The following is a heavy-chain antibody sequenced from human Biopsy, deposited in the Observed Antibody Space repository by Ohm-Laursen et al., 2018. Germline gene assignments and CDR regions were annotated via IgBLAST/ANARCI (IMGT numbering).Heavy chain of an antibody. Sequence: TLSLTCTVSGGFISSSSYYWGWIRQPPGKGLEWIGSISYTGSTHDNPSLTSRVTISVDTSKNQFSLKLTSVTAADTAVYYCARHAPSYSGSYWRYFDLWGRGTLVTVSS. J-gene: IGHJ2*01. CDR3: ARHAPSYSGSYWRYFDL. CDR2: ISYTGST. CDR1: GGFISSSSYY. V-gene: IGHV4-39*01. D-gene: IGHD1-26*01.